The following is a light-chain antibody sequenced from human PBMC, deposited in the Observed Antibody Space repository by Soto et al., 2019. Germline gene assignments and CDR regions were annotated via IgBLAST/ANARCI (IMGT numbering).Light chain of an antibody. CDR2: RNN. CDR1: SSNIGSNY. V-gene: IGLV1-47*01. Sequence: QSVLTQPPSASGTPGQRVTISCSGSSSNIGSNYVYWYQQLPGTAPKLLIYRNNQRPSGVPDRFSGSKSGTSACLAISGLRSEDEADYYCAAWDDSLSEVFGGGTKLTVL. J-gene: IGLJ3*02. CDR3: AAWDDSLSEV.